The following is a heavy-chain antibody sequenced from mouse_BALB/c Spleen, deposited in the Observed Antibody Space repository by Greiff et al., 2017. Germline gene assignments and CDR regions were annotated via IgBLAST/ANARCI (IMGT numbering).Heavy chain of an antibody. Sequence: VQLQQPGAELVKPGASVKLSCKASGYTFTSYWMHWVKQRPGQGLEWIGEINPSNGRTNYNEKFKSKATLTVDKSSITAYMQLSSLTSEDSAVYYYARGWDGRFDYWGQGTTLTVSS. CDR2: INPSNGRT. CDR3: ARGWDGRFDY. J-gene: IGHJ2*01. V-gene: IGHV1S81*02. CDR1: GYTFTSYW. D-gene: IGHD1-1*02.